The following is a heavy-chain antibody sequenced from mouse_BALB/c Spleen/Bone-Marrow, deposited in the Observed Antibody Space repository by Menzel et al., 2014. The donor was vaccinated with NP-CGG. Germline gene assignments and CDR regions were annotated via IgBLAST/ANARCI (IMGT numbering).Heavy chain of an antibody. D-gene: IGHD4-1*01. CDR1: GFTFSSFG. Sequence: EVKVVESGGGLVQPGGSRKLSCAASGFTFSSFGMHWVRQAPERGLEWVAYISSGSSTIYYADTVKGRFTISRDNPKNTLFLQMTRLRSEDTAMYYCTRGGNWEDFDYWGQGTTLTVSS. J-gene: IGHJ2*01. CDR3: TRGGNWEDFDY. CDR2: ISSGSSTI. V-gene: IGHV5-17*02.